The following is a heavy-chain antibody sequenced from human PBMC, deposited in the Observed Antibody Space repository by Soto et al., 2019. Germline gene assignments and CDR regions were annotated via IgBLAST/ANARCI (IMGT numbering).Heavy chain of an antibody. CDR1: GYPITSGYY. Sequence: PSETLSLTCAVSGYPITSGYYWGWIRQPPGKGLEWIGSIYHSGTYYSPSLKSRVTMSIDTSKNRFSLKLSSVTAADTAVYFCARKLITSTTKGDTNWFDPCGQGTLVAVSS. CDR2: IYHSGT. D-gene: IGHD2-21*02. J-gene: IGHJ5*02. CDR3: ARKLITSTTKGDTNWFDP. V-gene: IGHV4-38-2*01.